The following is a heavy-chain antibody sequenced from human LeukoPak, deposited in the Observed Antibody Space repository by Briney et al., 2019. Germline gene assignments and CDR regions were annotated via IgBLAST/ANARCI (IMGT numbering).Heavy chain of an antibody. CDR1: GGSISSGDYY. V-gene: IGHV4-30-4*08. CDR2: IYYSGST. J-gene: IGHJ4*02. D-gene: IGHD4-23*01. CDR3: ARDPAYGGNPGFDY. Sequence: SETLSLTCPVSGGSISSGDYYWSWIRQPPGKGLEWIGYIYYSGSTYYNPSLKSRVTISVDTSKNQFSLKLSSVTAADTAVYYCARDPAYGGNPGFDYWGQGTLVTVSS.